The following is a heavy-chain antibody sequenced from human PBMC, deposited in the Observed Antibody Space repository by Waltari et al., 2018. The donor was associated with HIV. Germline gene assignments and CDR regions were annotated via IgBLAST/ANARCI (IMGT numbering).Heavy chain of an antibody. J-gene: IGHJ3*02. CDR2: IYSGGST. CDR1: GFTASSNY. V-gene: IGHV3-53*02. Sequence: EVQLVETGGGLIQPGGSLSIYCAASGFTASSNYMRWGRQAPGKGLEWVSVIYSGGSTYYEDSVKGRFTISRDNSKNTLYLQMNSLRAEDTAVYYCARIESHLLGAFDIWGQGTMVTVSS. D-gene: IGHD2-21*01. CDR3: ARIESHLLGAFDI.